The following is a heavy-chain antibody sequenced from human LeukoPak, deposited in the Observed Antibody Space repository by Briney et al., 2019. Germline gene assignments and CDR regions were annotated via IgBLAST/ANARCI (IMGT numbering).Heavy chain of an antibody. CDR3: ARAYYYDSTDAFDI. D-gene: IGHD3-22*01. CDR2: IWYDGSNK. V-gene: IGHV3-33*01. J-gene: IGHJ3*02. Sequence: GGSLRLSCAASGFTFSSYGMHWVRQAPGKGLEWVAVIWYDGSNKHYADSVKGRFTTSRDNSKNTLYLQMNSLRAEDTAVYYCARAYYYDSTDAFDIWGQGTMVTVSS. CDR1: GFTFSSYG.